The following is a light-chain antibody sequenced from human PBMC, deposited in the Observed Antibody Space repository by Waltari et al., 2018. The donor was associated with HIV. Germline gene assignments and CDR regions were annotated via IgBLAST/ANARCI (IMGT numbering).Light chain of an antibody. Sequence: DIVMTQSPLYLPVTPGEPASISCRSSQSLLQSNGYNYLDWYLQRPGQSPQLLIYLDSNRASGVPDRFSGSGSGTNFTLKISRVEAEDVGLYFCMQVLQTPHTFGPGTYVDIK. CDR1: QSLLQSNGYNY. V-gene: IGKV2-28*01. CDR3: MQVLQTPHT. J-gene: IGKJ3*01. CDR2: LDS.